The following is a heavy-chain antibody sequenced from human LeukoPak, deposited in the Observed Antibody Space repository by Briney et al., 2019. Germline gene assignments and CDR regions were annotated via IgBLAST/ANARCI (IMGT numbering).Heavy chain of an antibody. V-gene: IGHV3-23*01. J-gene: IGHJ4*02. Sequence: PGGSLRLSCAASGFTFSSYAMSWVRQAPGKGLEWVSTISASGDTKHHADSVKGRFTISRDNAKNSLYLQMNSLRAEDTAVYYCARDLNWETYWGQGTLVSVSS. CDR3: ARDLNWETY. CDR1: GFTFSSYA. D-gene: IGHD7-27*01. CDR2: ISASGDTK.